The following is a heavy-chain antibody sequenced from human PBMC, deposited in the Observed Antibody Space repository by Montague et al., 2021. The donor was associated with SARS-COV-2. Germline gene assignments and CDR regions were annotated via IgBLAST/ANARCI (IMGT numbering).Heavy chain of an antibody. CDR1: GDSVSSTSAS. CDR2: TYYRSWWRS. CDR3: ARGQVTAFAILIVFPAAGALDS. Sequence: CAISGDSVSSTSASWNWIRQSPSRGLEWLGRTYYRSWWRSQYPGSLESRITISGDTSKNQFSLKLTSVTVADAATYYCARGQVTAFAILIVFPAAGALDSWGRGTTVTVSS. D-gene: IGHD2-21*01. V-gene: IGHV6-1*01. J-gene: IGHJ3*01.